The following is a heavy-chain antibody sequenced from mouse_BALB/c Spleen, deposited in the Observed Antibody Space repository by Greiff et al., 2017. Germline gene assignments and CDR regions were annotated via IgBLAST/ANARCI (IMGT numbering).Heavy chain of an antibody. J-gene: IGHJ3*01. CDR2: IWAGGST. Sequence: VQLVESGPGLVAPSQSLSITCTVSGFSLTSYGVHWVRQPPGKGLEWLGVIWAGGSTNYNSALMSRLSISKDNSKSQVFLKMNSLQTDDTAMYYCARDQGITTATWFAYWGQGTLVTVSA. CDR1: GFSLTSYG. V-gene: IGHV2-9*02. D-gene: IGHD1-2*01. CDR3: ARDQGITTATWFAY.